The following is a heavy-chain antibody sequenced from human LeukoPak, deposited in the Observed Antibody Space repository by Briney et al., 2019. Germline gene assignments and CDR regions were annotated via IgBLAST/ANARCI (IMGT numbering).Heavy chain of an antibody. J-gene: IGHJ4*02. CDR2: IKQDGSEK. V-gene: IGHV3-7*01. D-gene: IGHD6-13*01. CDR1: GFTFSSYW. CDR3: ARDNMRDGGIAAAGTDY. Sequence: QPGGSLRLSCAASGFTFSSYWMSWVRQAPGKGLEWVANIKQDGSEKYYVDSVKGRFTISRDNAKNSLYLQMNNLRAEDTAVYYCARDNMRDGGIAAAGTDYWGQGTLVTVSS.